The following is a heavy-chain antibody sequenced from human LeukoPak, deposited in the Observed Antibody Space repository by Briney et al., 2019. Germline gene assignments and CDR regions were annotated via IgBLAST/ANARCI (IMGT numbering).Heavy chain of an antibody. CDR3: ARSSAYYDYVWGSYRYSYFDY. Sequence: SETLSLTCTVSGGSISSYYWSWIRQPPGKGLEWIGYIYYSGSTNYNPSLKSRVTISVDTSKNQFSLKLSSVTAADTAVYYCARSSAYYDYVWGSYRYSYFDYWGQGTLVTVSS. CDR2: IYYSGST. CDR1: GGSISSYY. D-gene: IGHD3-16*02. V-gene: IGHV4-59*01. J-gene: IGHJ4*02.